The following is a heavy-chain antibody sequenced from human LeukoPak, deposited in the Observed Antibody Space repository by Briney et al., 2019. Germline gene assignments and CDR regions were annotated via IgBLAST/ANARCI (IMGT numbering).Heavy chain of an antibody. CDR1: GYTFTGYY. CDR3: ARADRAHHNPSDY. J-gene: IGHJ4*02. V-gene: IGHV1-2*02. CDR2: INPNSGGT. D-gene: IGHD1-1*01. Sequence: ASVKASCKASGYTFTGYYMHWVRQAPGQGLEWMGWINPNSGGTNYAQKFQGRVTMTRDTSISTAYMELSRLRSDDTAVYYCARADRAHHNPSDYWGQGTLVTVSS.